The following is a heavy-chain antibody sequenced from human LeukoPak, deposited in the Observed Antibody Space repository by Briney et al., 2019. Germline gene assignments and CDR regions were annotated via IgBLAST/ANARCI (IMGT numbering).Heavy chain of an antibody. CDR3: GRGAAVGDP. J-gene: IGHJ5*02. D-gene: IGHD6-13*01. Sequence: SETLSLTCTVSGDSMRTYYWSWIRQPPGKGLEWIGYIYYSGTTNYNPSLKSRVTISVDTSKNQFSLKLTSVTAADTAIYYCGRGAAVGDPWGQGTLVTVSS. CDR1: GDSMRTYY. CDR2: IYYSGTT. V-gene: IGHV4-59*01.